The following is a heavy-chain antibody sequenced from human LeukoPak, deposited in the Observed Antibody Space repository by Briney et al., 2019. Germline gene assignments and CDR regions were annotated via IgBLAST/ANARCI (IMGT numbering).Heavy chain of an antibody. CDR3: LAGYYYYYMDV. J-gene: IGHJ6*03. V-gene: IGHV3-74*01. D-gene: IGHD6-13*01. CDR1: GFAFSNYW. CDR2: INTHGSST. Sequence: GSLRLSCAASGFAFSNYWLHWVRQAPGKGLEWGASINTHGSSTNYADSVKGRFTISRDNAKNTLYLQMTSLSAEDTAVYYALAGYYYYYMDVWGKGTMVTVSS.